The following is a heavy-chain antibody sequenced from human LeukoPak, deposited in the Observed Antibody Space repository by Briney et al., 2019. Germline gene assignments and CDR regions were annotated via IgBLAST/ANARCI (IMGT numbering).Heavy chain of an antibody. V-gene: IGHV4-59*01. Sequence: PSATLSLTCTVAGGSINSYYWSWIRQSPGKGLEWIGYIFYSGSTNYNPSLKSRVTISVDTSKNQFSLKLSSVTAADTAVYYCARGAGSGSSGFDIWGQGTMVTVSS. CDR2: IFYSGST. CDR1: GGSINSYY. CDR3: ARGAGSGSSGFDI. J-gene: IGHJ3*02. D-gene: IGHD3-10*01.